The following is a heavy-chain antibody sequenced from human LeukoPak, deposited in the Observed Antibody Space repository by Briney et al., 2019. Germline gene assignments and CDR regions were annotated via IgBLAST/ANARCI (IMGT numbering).Heavy chain of an antibody. D-gene: IGHD3-22*01. Sequence: GGSLILSCAASGFTFSSYWMSWVRQAPGKGLEWVANIKEEGSGKYYVDSVKGRFTISRGNAKNSLYLQMNSLRAEDTAVYYCARIYYDSSGYRLFDYWGQGTLVTVSS. V-gene: IGHV3-7*02. CDR3: ARIYYDSSGYRLFDY. CDR2: IKEEGSGK. J-gene: IGHJ4*02. CDR1: GFTFSSYW.